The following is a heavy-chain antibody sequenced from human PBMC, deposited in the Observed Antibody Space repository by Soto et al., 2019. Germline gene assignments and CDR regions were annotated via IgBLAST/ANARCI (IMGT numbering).Heavy chain of an antibody. CDR2: IYPGDSDT. D-gene: IGHD3-10*01. Sequence: GESLKISCKGSGYSFTSYWIGWVRQMPGKGLEWMGIIYPGDSDTRYSPSFQGQVTISADKSISTAYLQWSSLKASDTAMYYGARWGSMVRGVIINYYYYGMDVWGQGTTVTVSS. CDR1: GYSFTSYW. V-gene: IGHV5-51*01. CDR3: ARWGSMVRGVIINYYYYGMDV. J-gene: IGHJ6*02.